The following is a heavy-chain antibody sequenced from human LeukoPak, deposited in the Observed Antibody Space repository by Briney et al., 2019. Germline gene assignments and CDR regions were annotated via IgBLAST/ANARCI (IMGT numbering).Heavy chain of an antibody. CDR1: GFSLSTSGVG. CDR3: ARIRGITMVRGVDYYYYMDV. V-gene: IGHV2-70*11. D-gene: IGHD3-10*01. CDR2: IDWDDDK. J-gene: IGHJ6*03. Sequence: SGPTLVKPTQTLTLTCTFSGFSLSTSGVGVGWIRQPPGKALEWLARIDWDDDKYYSTSLKTRLTISKDTSKNQVVLTMTNMDPVDTATYYCARIRGITMVRGVDYYYYMDVWGKGTTVTVSS.